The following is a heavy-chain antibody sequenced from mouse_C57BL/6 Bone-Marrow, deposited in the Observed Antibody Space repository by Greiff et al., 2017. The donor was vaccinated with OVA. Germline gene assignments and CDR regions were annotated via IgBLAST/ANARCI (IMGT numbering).Heavy chain of an antibody. CDR1: GYTFTSYW. CDR2: IDPSDSYT. V-gene: IGHV1-69*01. CDR3: ARRGDSSGYVDYFDY. J-gene: IGHJ2*01. Sequence: QVQLQQPGAELVMPGASVKLSCKASGYTFTSYWMHWVKQRPGQGLEWIGEIDPSDSYTNYNQKFKGKSTLTVDKSSSTAYMQLSSLTSEDSAVYYCARRGDSSGYVDYFDYWGQGTTLTVPS. D-gene: IGHD3-2*02.